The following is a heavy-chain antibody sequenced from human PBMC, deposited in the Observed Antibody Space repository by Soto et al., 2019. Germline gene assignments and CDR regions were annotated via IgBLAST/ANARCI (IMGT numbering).Heavy chain of an antibody. CDR2: MHYTGFS. Sequence: QVQLQESGPGLVTPSETLSLICTFSGDSVTSNYLTWIRQSPGKGLEWIGYMHYTGFSHYSPSLKSRLTLSVERSKNHSTLQLTSVTAAHTAIHYCATSYGHAWYTYWGQGTQLTVSS. CDR1: GDSVTSNY. D-gene: IGHD3-10*01. V-gene: IGHV4-59*02. CDR3: ATSYGHAWYTY. J-gene: IGHJ4*02.